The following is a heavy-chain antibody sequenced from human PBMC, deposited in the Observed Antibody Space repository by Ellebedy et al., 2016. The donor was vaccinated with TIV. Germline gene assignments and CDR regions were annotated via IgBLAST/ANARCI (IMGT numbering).Heavy chain of an antibody. D-gene: IGHD2-15*01. V-gene: IGHV3-30*04. CDR3: ARGRCSGANCHYFDY. J-gene: IGHJ4*02. CDR1: GFTLSHNA. Sequence: PGGSLRLTCAVSGFTLSHNAVSLVRRAPGKELQWVTFISSDGSHINYAVSVKCRVTISSDISKNTMYLQINSLRAEDTALYFCARGRCSGANCHYFDYWGQGTVVTVSS. CDR2: ISSDGSHI.